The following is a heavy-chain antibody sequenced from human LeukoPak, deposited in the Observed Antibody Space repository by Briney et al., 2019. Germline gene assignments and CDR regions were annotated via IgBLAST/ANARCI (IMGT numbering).Heavy chain of an antibody. CDR3: AKGDPFEGSDY. CDR2: INPNSGGT. J-gene: IGHJ4*02. D-gene: IGHD3-16*01. Sequence: ASVKVSCKASGYTFTGYYMHWVRQASGQGLEWMGRINPNSGGTNYAQKFQGRVTMTRDTSISTAYMELNRLTSDDAAVYYCAKGDPFEGSDYWGQGTLVTVSS. CDR1: GYTFTGYY. V-gene: IGHV1-2*06.